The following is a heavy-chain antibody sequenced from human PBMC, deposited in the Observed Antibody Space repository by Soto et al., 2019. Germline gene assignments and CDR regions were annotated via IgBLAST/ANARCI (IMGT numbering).Heavy chain of an antibody. CDR2: ISGSGGST. J-gene: IGHJ4*02. CDR3: AKDNPFGVVEYYFDY. CDR1: GFTSSSYA. V-gene: IGHV3-23*01. D-gene: IGHD3-3*01. Sequence: GGSLRLSCAASGFTSSSYAMSWVRQAPGKGLEWVSAISGSGGSTYYADSVKGRFTISRDNSKNTLYLQMNSLRAEDTAVYYCAKDNPFGVVEYYFDYWGQGTLVTVSS.